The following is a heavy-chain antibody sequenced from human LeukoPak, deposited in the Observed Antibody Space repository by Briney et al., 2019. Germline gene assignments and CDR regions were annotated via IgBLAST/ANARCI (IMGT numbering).Heavy chain of an antibody. CDR2: ISGGST. CDR3: AKDLSSSDYYYMDV. CDR1: GFTVSSNE. D-gene: IGHD6-6*01. J-gene: IGHJ6*03. V-gene: IGHV3-38-3*01. Sequence: GGSLRLSCAASGFTVSSNEMSWVRQAPGKGLEWVSSISGGSTYYADSRKGRFTISRDNSKNTLYLQMNSLRAEDTAVYYCAKDLSSSDYYYMDVWGKGTTVTVSS.